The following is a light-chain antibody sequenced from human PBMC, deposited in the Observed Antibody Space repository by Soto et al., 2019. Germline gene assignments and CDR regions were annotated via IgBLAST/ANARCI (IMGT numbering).Light chain of an antibody. CDR2: VAS. V-gene: IGKV3-20*01. CDR3: QQYGSSPIT. J-gene: IGKJ5*01. Sequence: EIVLTQSPGTLSLSPGERATLSCRASQSVSSSYLAWYQQKPGQAPSLLIYVASSRATGVPDRFSGSGSGTDFTLTISSLEPEDFAVYYCQQYGSSPITFGQGTRLEI. CDR1: QSVSSSY.